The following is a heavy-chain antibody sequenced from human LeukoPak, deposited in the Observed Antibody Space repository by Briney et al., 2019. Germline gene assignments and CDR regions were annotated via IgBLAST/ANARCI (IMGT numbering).Heavy chain of an antibody. Sequence: ASVKVSCKASGYTFNSYGISWVRQAPGQGLEWMGWISAYNGNTKYAQKFQGRVTMTTDTSTSTAYMELRSLRSDDTAVYYCARGHRTAAYDSSGSDYWGQGTLVTVSS. D-gene: IGHD3-22*01. J-gene: IGHJ4*02. V-gene: IGHV1-18*01. CDR1: GYTFNSYG. CDR2: ISAYNGNT. CDR3: ARGHRTAAYDSSGSDY.